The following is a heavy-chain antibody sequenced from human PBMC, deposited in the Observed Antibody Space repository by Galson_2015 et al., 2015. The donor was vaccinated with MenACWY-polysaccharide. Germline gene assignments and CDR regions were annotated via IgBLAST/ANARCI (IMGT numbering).Heavy chain of an antibody. CDR2: ISNGGGIT. Sequence: SLRLSCAASGLTFSRSAMSWVRQAPGRGLEWVSVISNGGGITDYADSVKGRFTISRDNSKNTLYLQMNSLRAEDTAVYYCAKEHESCVGDCKGYFELWGRGTLVTVSS. D-gene: IGHD2-21*02. J-gene: IGHJ2*01. V-gene: IGHV3-23*01. CDR1: GLTFSRSA. CDR3: AKEHESCVGDCKGYFEL.